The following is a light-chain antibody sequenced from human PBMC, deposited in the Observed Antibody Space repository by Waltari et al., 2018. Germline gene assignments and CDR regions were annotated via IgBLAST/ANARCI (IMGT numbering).Light chain of an antibody. Sequence: QSVLTQPPSASGTPGQRVTISCSGSQSNVGDHVENWYHQVPGTAPKLVIYRNDQRPSGVPDRFTASKSGTSASLAISGLQSEDEGDYYCATWDDSPTGRWVFGGGTRVTVL. CDR3: ATWDDSPTGRWV. CDR1: QSNVGDHV. V-gene: IGLV1-44*01. CDR2: RND. J-gene: IGLJ3*02.